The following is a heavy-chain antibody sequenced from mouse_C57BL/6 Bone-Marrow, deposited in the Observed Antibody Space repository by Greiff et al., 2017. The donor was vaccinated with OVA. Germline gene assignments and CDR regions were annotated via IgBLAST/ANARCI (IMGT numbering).Heavy chain of an antibody. Sequence: EVTLVESGGGLVKPGGSLKLSCAASGFTFSDYGMHWVRQAPEKGLEWVAYISSGSSTLYYADTVKGRFTITRDHAKNTLFLQMTSLRSEDTAMYYCAIYYDYDFDYWGKGTTLTVSA. CDR1: GFTFSDYG. CDR3: AIYYDYDFDY. CDR2: ISSGSSTL. J-gene: IGHJ2*01. V-gene: IGHV5-17*01. D-gene: IGHD2-4*01.